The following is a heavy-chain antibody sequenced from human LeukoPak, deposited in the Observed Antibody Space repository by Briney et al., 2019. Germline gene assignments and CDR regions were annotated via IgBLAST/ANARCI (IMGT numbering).Heavy chain of an antibody. V-gene: IGHV4-30-4*01. CDR2: IYYSGST. J-gene: IGHJ4*02. CDR1: GGSISSGDYY. CDR3: ARWGESRYFNY. D-gene: IGHD3-16*01. Sequence: SQTLSLTCTVSGGSISSGDYYWSWIRQPPGKGLEWIGYIYYSGSTYYNPSLQSRVIISVDTSKNQFSLKLTSVTAADTAVYYCARWGESRYFNYWGQGTLVTVSS.